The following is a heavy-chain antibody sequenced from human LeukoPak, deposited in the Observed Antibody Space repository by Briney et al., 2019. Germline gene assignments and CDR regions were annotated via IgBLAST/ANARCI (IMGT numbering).Heavy chain of an antibody. Sequence: GASVKVSCKASGYTFPGYYMHWVRQAPGQGLEWMGWINPNSGGTNYAQKFQGRVTMTRDTSISTAYMELSRLRSDETAVYYCARSYMYYYDSSGYYYDYWGQGTLVTVSS. CDR1: GYTFPGYY. CDR2: INPNSGGT. CDR3: ARSYMYYYDSSGYYYDY. V-gene: IGHV1-2*02. D-gene: IGHD3-22*01. J-gene: IGHJ4*02.